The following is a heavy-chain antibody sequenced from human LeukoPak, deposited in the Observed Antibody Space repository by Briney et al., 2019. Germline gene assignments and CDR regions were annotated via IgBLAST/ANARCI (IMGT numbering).Heavy chain of an antibody. CDR2: ISNGGGST. D-gene: IGHD6-19*01. CDR1: GFTFTNYN. V-gene: IGHV3-23*01. J-gene: IGHJ4*02. Sequence: GGSLRLSCSASGFTFTNYNMSWVRQAPGKGLEWVSGISNGGGSTYFADSVKGRFTISRDNSKNTLYLQMNSLRAGDTAIYYCAKGSSGWTHWGQGTLVTVSS. CDR3: AKGSSGWTH.